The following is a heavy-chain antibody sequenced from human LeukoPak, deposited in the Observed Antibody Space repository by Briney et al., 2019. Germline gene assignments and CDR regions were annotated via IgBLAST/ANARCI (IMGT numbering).Heavy chain of an antibody. CDR3: ASLDSSGSHAFDI. J-gene: IGHJ3*02. CDR2: ICYSGST. Sequence: SETLSLTCTVSGVSISSYYWSWLRQPPGKGLEWIGYICYSGSTNYNPSLKSRVTISVDTSKNQFSLKLSSVTAADTAVYYCASLDSSGSHAFDIWGQGAMVTVSS. V-gene: IGHV4-59*08. D-gene: IGHD3-22*01. CDR1: GVSISSYY.